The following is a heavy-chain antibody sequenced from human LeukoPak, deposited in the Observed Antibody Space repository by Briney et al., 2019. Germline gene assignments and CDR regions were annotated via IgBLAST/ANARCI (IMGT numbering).Heavy chain of an antibody. J-gene: IGHJ5*02. V-gene: IGHV4-34*01. CDR2: INHSGST. D-gene: IGHD2-2*01. CDR3: ARAPPKYCSSTGCSFDP. CDR1: GGSFSGYY. Sequence: SETLSLTCAVYGGSFSGYYWSWIRQPPGKGLEWIGEINHSGSTNYNPSLKSRVTISVDTSKNQFSLKLSSVTAADTAVYYCARAPPKYCSSTGCSFDPWGQGTLVTVSS.